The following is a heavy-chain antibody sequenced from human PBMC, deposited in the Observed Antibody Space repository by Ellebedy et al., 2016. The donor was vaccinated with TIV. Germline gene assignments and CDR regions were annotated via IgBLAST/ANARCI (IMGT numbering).Heavy chain of an antibody. V-gene: IGHV4-59*01. CDR2: IYYSGST. J-gene: IGHJ5*02. CDR1: GGSISSYY. Sequence: GSLRLSXTVSGGSISSYYWSWIRQPPGKGLEWIGYIYYSGSTNYNPSLKSRVTISVDTSKNQFSLKLSSVTAADTAVYYCARERWDSNWFDPWGQGTLVTVSS. CDR3: ARERWDSNWFDP. D-gene: IGHD1-26*01.